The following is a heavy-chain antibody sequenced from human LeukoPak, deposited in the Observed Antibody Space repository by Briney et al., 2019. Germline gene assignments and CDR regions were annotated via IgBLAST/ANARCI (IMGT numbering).Heavy chain of an antibody. Sequence: SETLSLTCAVSGYSISSGYYWGWFRQPPGKGLEWIGCIHHSGNTYYNPSLKSRVTISVDTSKNQFSLTLTSVTAADTAVYYCARQGGSNSPYYYYYMDVWGKGTTVTVSS. D-gene: IGHD6-13*01. CDR3: ARQGGSNSPYYYYYMDV. V-gene: IGHV4-38-2*01. CDR2: IHHSGNT. CDR1: GYSISSGYY. J-gene: IGHJ6*03.